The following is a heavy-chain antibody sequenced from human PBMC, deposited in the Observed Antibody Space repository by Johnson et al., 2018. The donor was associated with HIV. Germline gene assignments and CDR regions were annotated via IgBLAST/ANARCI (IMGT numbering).Heavy chain of an antibody. J-gene: IGHJ3*01. D-gene: IGHD3-10*01. CDR3: AKEMYYFNSGNHFDAFHV. V-gene: IGHV3-64*01. CDR1: GFTFSSYA. Sequence: MLLVESGGGVVQPGRSLRLSCAASGFTFSSYAMHWVRQAPGRRLQYVSAISSNGGSTYYASFAKGRFTISRDNSKNTLSLQMNTLRAEDTAVYYCAKEMYYFNSGNHFDAFHVWGQGTLVTVSS. CDR2: ISSNGGST.